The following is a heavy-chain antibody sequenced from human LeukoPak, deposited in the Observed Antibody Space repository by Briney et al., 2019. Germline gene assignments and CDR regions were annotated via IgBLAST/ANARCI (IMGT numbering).Heavy chain of an antibody. CDR3: AGGGQGGGPRHGYYYYYAMDV. D-gene: IGHD5-24*01. CDR2: IDGSGTYI. V-gene: IGHV3-21*01. CDR1: GFTFSTFI. Sequence: GGSLRLSCAASGFTFSTFIMNWVRQAPGKKGLEWVSSIDGSGTYIYYADSMKGRFTISRDNAKNSLYLQVNSLRAEDPAVYYCAGGGQGGGPRHGYYYYYAMDVWGQGTTVTVSS. J-gene: IGHJ6*02.